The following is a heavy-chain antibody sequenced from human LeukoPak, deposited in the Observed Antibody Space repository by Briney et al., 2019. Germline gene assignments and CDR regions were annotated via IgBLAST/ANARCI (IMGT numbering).Heavy chain of an antibody. V-gene: IGHV4-39*07. CDR2: IYYSGTT. CDR3: ARGRGYQKYDYVWGSYRFGFDY. CDR1: GDSIKSSSYY. D-gene: IGHD3-16*02. Sequence: SETLSLTCTVSGDSIKSSSYYWAWVRQPPGKGLEWIASIYYSGTTYYNPSLKSRVTISLDTSRNQHSLKLSSVTAADTAVYYCARGRGYQKYDYVWGSYRFGFDYWGQGTLVTVSS. J-gene: IGHJ4*02.